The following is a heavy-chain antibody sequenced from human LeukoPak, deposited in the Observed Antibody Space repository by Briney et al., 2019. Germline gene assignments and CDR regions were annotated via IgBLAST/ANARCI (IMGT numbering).Heavy chain of an antibody. CDR2: IGISSGNT. J-gene: IGHJ4*01. V-gene: IGHV3-48*01. D-gene: IGHD5-12*01. Sequence: GRCLRPSCPAAGFNVIDYSMNWVRQAPRKGLEWISYIGISSGNTKYADSVKGRFTISRDKARNSLYLQMNSLRVEDTAMYYCARDHRYAFDNWGHGTLVAVSS. CDR1: GFNVIDYS. CDR3: ARDHRYAFDN.